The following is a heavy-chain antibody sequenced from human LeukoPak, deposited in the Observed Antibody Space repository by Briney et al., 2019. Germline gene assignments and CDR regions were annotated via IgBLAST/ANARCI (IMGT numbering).Heavy chain of an antibody. CDR1: GGSFSGYY. J-gene: IGHJ5*02. CDR3: ARCITRTVFIAPTTNWFDP. Sequence: PSETLSLTCAVYGGSFSGYYWSWIRQPPGKGLEWIGEINHSGSTNYNPSLKSRVTISVDTSKNQFSLKLSSVTAADTAVYYCARCITRTVFIAPTTNWFDPWGQGTLVTVSS. V-gene: IGHV4-34*01. CDR2: INHSGST. D-gene: IGHD3-10*01.